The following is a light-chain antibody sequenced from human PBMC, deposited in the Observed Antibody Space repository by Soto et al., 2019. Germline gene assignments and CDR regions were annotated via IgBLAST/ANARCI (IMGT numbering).Light chain of an antibody. CDR3: SSYTSSSTYV. V-gene: IGLV2-8*01. Sequence: QSALTQPPSASGSPGQSVTISCTGTSSDIGGYNYVSWYQQHPGKAPKLMIYEVSKRPSGVPDRFSGSKSGNTASLTISGLQAEDEGDYYCSSYTSSSTYVFGTGTKVTVL. J-gene: IGLJ1*01. CDR2: EVS. CDR1: SSDIGGYNY.